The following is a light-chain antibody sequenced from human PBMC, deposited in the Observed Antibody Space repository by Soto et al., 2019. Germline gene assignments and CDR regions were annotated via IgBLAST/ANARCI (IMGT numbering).Light chain of an antibody. J-gene: IGKJ1*01. CDR2: KAS. V-gene: IGKV1-5*03. Sequence: DIQMTQSPSTLSASVGDRVTITCRASQYISSWLAWYQQKPGKAPKLLIYKASSSESGVPSRFSGSGSGTEFTLTISSLQPDDFATYYCQQYNSQRTFGQGTKVEIK. CDR3: QQYNSQRT. CDR1: QYISSW.